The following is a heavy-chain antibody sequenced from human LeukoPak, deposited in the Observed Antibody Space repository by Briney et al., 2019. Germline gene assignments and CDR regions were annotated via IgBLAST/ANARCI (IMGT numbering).Heavy chain of an antibody. D-gene: IGHD3-10*01. CDR2: ISAYNGNT. CDR3: ATGFGSGTEGDHY. J-gene: IGHJ4*02. V-gene: IGHV1-18*01. Sequence: GESLKISCKGSGYTFTSYGISWVRQAPGQGLEWMGWISAYNGNTNYAQKLQGRVTMTTDTSTSTAYMELRSLRSDDTAVYYCATGFGSGTEGDHYWGQGTLVTVSS. CDR1: GYTFTSYG.